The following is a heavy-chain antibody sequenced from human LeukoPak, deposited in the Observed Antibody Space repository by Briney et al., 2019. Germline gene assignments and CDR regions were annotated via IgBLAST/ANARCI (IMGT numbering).Heavy chain of an antibody. CDR2: IGTSCADI. CDR1: GFTFSSYV. Sequence: GGSLRLSCAASGFTFSSYVMIWVRQPPGKGLEWVSVIGTSCADIYYADSVKGRFSISRDNSKNTLSLQMNSLRVDDTAVYYCARDPNWGSGYWGQGTLVTVSS. V-gene: IGHV3-23*01. CDR3: ARDPNWGSGY. J-gene: IGHJ4*02. D-gene: IGHD7-27*01.